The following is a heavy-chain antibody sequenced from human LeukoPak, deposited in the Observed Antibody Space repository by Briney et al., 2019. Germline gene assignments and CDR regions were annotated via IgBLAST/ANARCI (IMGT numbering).Heavy chain of an antibody. CDR2: ISYDRSNK. Sequence: GRSLRLSCAASGFTFSSYAMHWVRQAPGKGLEWVAVISYDRSNKYYADSVKGRFTISRDNSKNTLYLQMNSLRAEDTAVYYCASLVITALFDYWGQGTLVTVSS. J-gene: IGHJ4*02. CDR3: ASLVITALFDY. D-gene: IGHD3-22*01. V-gene: IGHV3-30-3*01. CDR1: GFTFSSYA.